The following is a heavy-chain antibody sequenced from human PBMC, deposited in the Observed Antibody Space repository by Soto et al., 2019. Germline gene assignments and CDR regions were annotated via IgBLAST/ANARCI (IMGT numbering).Heavy chain of an antibody. D-gene: IGHD1-20*01. CDR2: ISWNSGSI. J-gene: IGHJ3*02. CDR3: AKDFNWNDAVDI. CDR1: GFTFDDYA. V-gene: IGHV3-9*01. Sequence: EVQLVESGGGLVQPGRSLRLSCAASGFTFDDYAMHWVRQAPGKGLEWVSGISWNSGSIGYADSVKGRFTISRDNAKNSLYLQMNSLRAEDTALYYCAKDFNWNDAVDIWGQGTMVTVSS.